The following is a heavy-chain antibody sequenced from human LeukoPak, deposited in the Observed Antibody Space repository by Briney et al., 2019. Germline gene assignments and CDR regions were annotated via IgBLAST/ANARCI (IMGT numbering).Heavy chain of an antibody. Sequence: ASVKVSCKASGYTFTGYYMHWVRQAPGLGLEWMGWINPNSGGTNYAQKFQGRVTMTRDTSISTAYMELSRLRSDDTAVYYCARVKGITIFGVVISFQDFDYWGQGTLVTVSS. V-gene: IGHV1-2*02. CDR2: INPNSGGT. D-gene: IGHD3-3*01. CDR3: ARVKGITIFGVVISFQDFDY. J-gene: IGHJ4*02. CDR1: GYTFTGYY.